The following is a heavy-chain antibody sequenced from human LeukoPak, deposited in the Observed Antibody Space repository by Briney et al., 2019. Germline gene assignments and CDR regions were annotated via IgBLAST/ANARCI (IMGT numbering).Heavy chain of an antibody. CDR3: AKDVAAGGYSYGYEEGYYFDY. CDR2: ISWNSGSI. Sequence: GWSLRLSCAASGFTFDDYAMHWVRQAPGKGLEWVSGISWNSGSIGYADSVKGRFTISRDNAKNSLYLQMNSLRAEDTALYYCAKDVAAGGYSYGYEEGYYFDYWGQRTLVTVSS. V-gene: IGHV3-9*01. CDR1: GFTFDDYA. J-gene: IGHJ4*02. D-gene: IGHD5-18*01.